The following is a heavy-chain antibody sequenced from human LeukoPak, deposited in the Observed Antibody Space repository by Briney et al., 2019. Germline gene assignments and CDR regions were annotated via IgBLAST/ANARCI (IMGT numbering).Heavy chain of an antibody. CDR2: IYYSGST. J-gene: IGHJ4*02. CDR3: AGGELPGPFDY. CDR1: GGSTSSYY. V-gene: IGHV4-59*01. D-gene: IGHD3-10*01. Sequence: SETLSLTCTVSGGSTSSYYWSWIRQPPGKGLEWIGYIYYSGSTNYNPSLKSRVTISVDTSKNQFSLKLSSVTAADTAVYYCAGGELPGPFDYWGQGTLVTVSS.